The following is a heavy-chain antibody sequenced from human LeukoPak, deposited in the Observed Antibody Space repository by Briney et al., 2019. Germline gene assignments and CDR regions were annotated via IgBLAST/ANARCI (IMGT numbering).Heavy chain of an antibody. D-gene: IGHD2-2*01. CDR3: ARATRREIVPAANGGYYFDY. J-gene: IGHJ4*02. CDR2: IYFSVST. Sequence: SETLSLTCTVSGGSLSSYYWSWSRQPPGQGLEGSGDIYFSVSTNYNPSLKSRVTISVDTSKNQFSLKLSSVTAADTAVYYCARATRREIVPAANGGYYFDYWGQGTLVTVSS. V-gene: IGHV4-59*01. CDR1: GGSLSSYY.